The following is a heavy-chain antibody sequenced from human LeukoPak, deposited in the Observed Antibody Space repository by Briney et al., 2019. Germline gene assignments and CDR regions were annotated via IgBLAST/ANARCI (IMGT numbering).Heavy chain of an antibody. J-gene: IGHJ3*02. D-gene: IGHD3-3*01. V-gene: IGHV1-69*05. Sequence: ASVKVSCKASGGTFSSYTISWVRQAPGQGLEWMGRIIPIFGTANYAQKFQGRVTITTDESTSTAYMELSSLRSEDTAVYYCARPSITIFGVDPGAFDIWGQGTMVTVSS. CDR3: ARPSITIFGVDPGAFDI. CDR1: GGTFSSYT. CDR2: IIPIFGTA.